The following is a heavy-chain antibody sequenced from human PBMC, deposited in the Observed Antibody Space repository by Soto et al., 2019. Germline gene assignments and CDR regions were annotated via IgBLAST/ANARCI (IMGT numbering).Heavy chain of an antibody. V-gene: IGHV3-9*01. CDR3: AKGPAYSGSYYFDS. D-gene: IGHD1-26*01. J-gene: IGHJ4*02. Sequence: VQLVESGGGLIRPGRSLRMSCAASGFTFEDYVMSWVRQAPGKGLEWVSSITWNSGKIAYAESVKGRFTISRDNAKNGLFLQMNGLRAEDTALYYCAKGPAYSGSYYFDSWVQGTLVTVSS. CDR2: ITWNSGKI. CDR1: GFTFEDYV.